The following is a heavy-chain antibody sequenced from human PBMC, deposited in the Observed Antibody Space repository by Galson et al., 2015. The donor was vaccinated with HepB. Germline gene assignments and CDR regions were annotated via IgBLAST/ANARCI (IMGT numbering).Heavy chain of an antibody. CDR3: AREEGLVGATRPGYFDF. CDR2: ISAYNGNT. Sequence: QSGAEVEKPGASVTVSCKASGYTFTSYGISWVRQAPGQGLEWMGWISAYNGNTNYAQKLQGRVTMTTDTSTSTAYMELRSLRADDTAVYYCAREEGLVGATRPGYFDFWGQGTPVTVSS. J-gene: IGHJ4*02. D-gene: IGHD1-26*01. CDR1: GYTFTSYG. V-gene: IGHV1-18*04.